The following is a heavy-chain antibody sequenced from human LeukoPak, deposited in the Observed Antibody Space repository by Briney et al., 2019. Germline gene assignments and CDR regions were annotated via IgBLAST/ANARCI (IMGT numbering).Heavy chain of an antibody. CDR3: AKESARIAVAGPDY. V-gene: IGHV1-46*01. CDR1: GYTFTCYY. Sequence: ASVKVSCKASGYTFTCYYMHWVRQAPGQGLEWMGIINPSGGSTSYAQKFQGRVTMTRDMSTSTVYMELSSLRAEDTAVYYCAKESARIAVAGPDYWGQGTLVTVSS. J-gene: IGHJ4*02. D-gene: IGHD6-19*01. CDR2: INPSGGST.